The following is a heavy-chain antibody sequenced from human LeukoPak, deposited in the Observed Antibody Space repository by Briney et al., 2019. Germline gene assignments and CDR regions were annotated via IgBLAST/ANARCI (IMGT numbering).Heavy chain of an antibody. J-gene: IGHJ4*02. Sequence: GGSLRLSCAASGFTFSSYAMSWVRQAPGKGLEWVSAISGSGGSTYYADSVKGRFTISRDNSKNTLYLQMNSLRAEDTAVYYCAKDGAAVGIRGIGYFDYWGQGTLVTVSS. CDR2: ISGSGGST. CDR3: AKDGAAVGIRGIGYFDY. CDR1: GFTFSSYA. D-gene: IGHD6-13*01. V-gene: IGHV3-23*01.